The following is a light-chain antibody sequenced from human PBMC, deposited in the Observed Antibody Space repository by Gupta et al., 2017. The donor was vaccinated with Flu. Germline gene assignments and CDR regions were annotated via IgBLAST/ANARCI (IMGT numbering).Light chain of an antibody. Sequence: RDMGSYNEGSWYQQHPGQAAKVVMYGGKNRPSGVANRCSASKAGETASLRSSGLEAEDEADYYCSSCIRSSKLVFGGGTKL. CDR2: GGK. J-gene: IGLJ2*01. V-gene: IGLV2-14*01. CDR3: SSCIRSSKLV. CDR1: RDMGSYNE.